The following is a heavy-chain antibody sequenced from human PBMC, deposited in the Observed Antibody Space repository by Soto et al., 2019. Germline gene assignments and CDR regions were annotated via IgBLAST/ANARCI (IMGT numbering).Heavy chain of an antibody. V-gene: IGHV4-30-4*01. CDR2: IYYSGST. CDR1: GGSISSGDYY. CDR3: ARAQGIVATIRWFDP. Sequence: SETLSLTCTVSGGSISSGDYYWRWIRQPPGKGLEWIGYIYYSGSTYYNPSLKSRVTISVDTSKNQFSLKLSSVTAADTAVYYCARAQGIVATIRWFDPWGQGTLVTVSS. J-gene: IGHJ5*02. D-gene: IGHD5-12*01.